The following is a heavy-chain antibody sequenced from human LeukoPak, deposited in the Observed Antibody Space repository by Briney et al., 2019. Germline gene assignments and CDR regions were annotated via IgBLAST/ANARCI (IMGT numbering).Heavy chain of an antibody. CDR1: GYTFTSYG. V-gene: IGHV1-18*04. J-gene: IGHJ5*02. D-gene: IGHD2-2*01. CDR3: ARDRSSSTGCYRAARVNNWFEP. Sequence: ASVKVSCKASGYTFTSYGISWVRQAPGQGLEWMGWISAYNGNTNYAQKLQGRVTMTTDTSTSTAYMELRSMRSDDTAVYYCARDRSSSTGCYRAARVNNWFEPWGQGTLVTVSS. CDR2: ISAYNGNT.